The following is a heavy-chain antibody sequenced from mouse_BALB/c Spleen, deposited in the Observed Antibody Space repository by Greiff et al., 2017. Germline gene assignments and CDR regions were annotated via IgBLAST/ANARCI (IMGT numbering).Heavy chain of an antibody. J-gene: IGHJ2*01. V-gene: IGHV1-7*01. Sequence: VQLQQSGAELAKPGASVKMSCKASGYTFTSYWMHWVKQRPGQGLEWIGYINPSTGYTEYNQKFKDKATLTADKSSSTAYMQLSSLTSEDSAVYYCARRNSYYFDDWGQGTTLTVSS. CDR2: INPSTGYT. CDR3: ARRNSYYFDD. CDR1: GYTFTSYW.